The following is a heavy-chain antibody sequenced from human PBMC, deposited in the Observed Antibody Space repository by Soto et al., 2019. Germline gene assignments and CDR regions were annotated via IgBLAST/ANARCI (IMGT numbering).Heavy chain of an antibody. Sequence: PGGSLRLSCAASGFTFDDYAMHWVRQAPGKGLEWVSGISWNSGSIGYADSVKGRFTISRDNAKNSLYLQMNSLRAEDTALYYCAKDTAAAGPYYYYYYMDVWGKGTTVTVSS. CDR3: AKDTAAAGPYYYYYYMDV. J-gene: IGHJ6*03. CDR1: GFTFDDYA. V-gene: IGHV3-9*01. CDR2: ISWNSGSI. D-gene: IGHD6-13*01.